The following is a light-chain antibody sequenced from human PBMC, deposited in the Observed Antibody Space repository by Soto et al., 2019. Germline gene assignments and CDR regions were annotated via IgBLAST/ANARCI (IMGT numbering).Light chain of an antibody. Sequence: EIGLTQAPGTLSLSPGERATLSCRASQSVSSSSYLAWYQQKPGQAPRLLIYGASSWATGIPDRFSGSGSATDFTLTISRLEPEDFAVYYCRQYGSSPSYTFGQGTKLEIK. CDR3: RQYGSSPSYT. CDR2: GAS. CDR1: QSVSSSSY. J-gene: IGKJ2*01. V-gene: IGKV3-20*01.